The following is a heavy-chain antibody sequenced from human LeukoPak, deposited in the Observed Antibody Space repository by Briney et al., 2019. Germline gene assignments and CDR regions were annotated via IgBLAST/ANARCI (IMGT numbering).Heavy chain of an antibody. J-gene: IGHJ4*02. CDR1: GFTFSSYA. CDR2: ISGGGGVT. D-gene: IGHD2-2*01. V-gene: IGHV3-23*01. Sequence: PGGSLRLSCAASGFTFSSYAMSWVRQAPGKGLEWVSAISGGGGVTYYADSVKGRFTTSRDNSKNTLYLQMNSLRAEDTAVYYCAKDSRQYCSSTSCSHYFDYWGQGTLVTVSS. CDR3: AKDSRQYCSSTSCSHYFDY.